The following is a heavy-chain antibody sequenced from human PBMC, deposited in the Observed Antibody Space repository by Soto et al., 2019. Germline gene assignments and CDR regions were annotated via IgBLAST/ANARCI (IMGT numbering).Heavy chain of an antibody. J-gene: IGHJ6*02. Sequence: ASVKVSCKASGYTFTSYDINWVRQATGQGLEWMGWMNPNSGNTGYAQKFQGIVTMTRNTSISTAYMELSSLRSEDTAVYYCARGLGNDIRTYYYYGMDVWGQGTTVTV. CDR2: MNPNSGNT. CDR1: GYTFTSYD. V-gene: IGHV1-8*01. D-gene: IGHD1-1*01. CDR3: ARGLGNDIRTYYYYGMDV.